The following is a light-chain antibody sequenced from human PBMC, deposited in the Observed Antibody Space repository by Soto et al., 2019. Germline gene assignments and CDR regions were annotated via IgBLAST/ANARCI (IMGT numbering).Light chain of an antibody. CDR2: DVS. V-gene: IGLV2-14*01. CDR1: SSDVGCYNY. Sequence: QSVLTQPASVSGSPGQSITISCTGTSSDVGCYNYVSWYQQHPGKAPKLMIYDVSNRPSGVSNRFSGSKSGNTASLTISGLQAEDEADYYCSSYTSSSTLYVFGTGTQLTVL. CDR3: SSYTSSSTLYV. J-gene: IGLJ1*01.